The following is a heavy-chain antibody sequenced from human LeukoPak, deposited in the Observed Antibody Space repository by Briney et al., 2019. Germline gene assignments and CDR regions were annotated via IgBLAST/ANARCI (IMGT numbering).Heavy chain of an antibody. D-gene: IGHD2-2*01. V-gene: IGHV1-69*06. CDR1: GGTFSSYA. CDR2: IIPIFGTA. CDR3: AGNFKIGVVPAATTPPYYFDY. Sequence: ASVKVSCKASGGTFSSYAISWVRQAPGQGLEWMGGIIPIFGTANYAQNLQGRDTITADKSTSTAYMELSSLRSEDTAVYYCAGNFKIGVVPAATTPPYYFDYWGQGTLVTVSS. J-gene: IGHJ4*02.